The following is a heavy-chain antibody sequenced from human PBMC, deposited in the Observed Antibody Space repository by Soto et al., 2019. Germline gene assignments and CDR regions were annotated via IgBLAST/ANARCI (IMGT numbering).Heavy chain of an antibody. D-gene: IGHD3-22*01. V-gene: IGHV4-59*08. Sequence: SETLSLTCTVSDGSISSYYWSWIRQPPGKGLECIGYISYSGTTKYNPSLKNRVTILRDTSKNQFSLKLSSVTAADTAVYYCMLGSGWKDFDYWGQGTLVTVSS. CDR1: DGSISSYY. CDR3: MLGSGWKDFDY. J-gene: IGHJ4*02. CDR2: ISYSGTT.